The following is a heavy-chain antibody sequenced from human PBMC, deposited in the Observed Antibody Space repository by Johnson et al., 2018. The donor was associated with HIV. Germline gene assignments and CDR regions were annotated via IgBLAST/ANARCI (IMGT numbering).Heavy chain of an antibody. J-gene: IGHJ3*02. V-gene: IGHV3-11*04. CDR3: ARDLTWSSSVDI. Sequence: VQLVESGGGLVKPGGSLRLSCAASGFSFSDYYMSWIRQAPGKGLEWISSISSSGTTIQSADSVKGRFTISRDNAKNSLYLQMNSLRDEDTAFYYCARDLTWSSSVDICGQGTIVTVSS. D-gene: IGHD1-26*01. CDR1: GFSFSDYY. CDR2: ISSSGTTI.